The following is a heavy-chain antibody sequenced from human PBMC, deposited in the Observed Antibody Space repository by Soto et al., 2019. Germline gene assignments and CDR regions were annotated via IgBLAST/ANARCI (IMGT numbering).Heavy chain of an antibody. D-gene: IGHD3-16*01. J-gene: IGHJ4*02. CDR1: AASFSKYY. CDR3: ASVTFGGVVLAH. V-gene: IGHV4-59*01. Sequence: PSETLSLTCTVSAASFSKYYWSWIRQPPGKGLEWIGYVYFNGNTNYNPSLKRRVSISIDTSKNQISLNLSSVTAADTAVYYCASVTFGGVVLAHWGQGTLVTGS. CDR2: VYFNGNT.